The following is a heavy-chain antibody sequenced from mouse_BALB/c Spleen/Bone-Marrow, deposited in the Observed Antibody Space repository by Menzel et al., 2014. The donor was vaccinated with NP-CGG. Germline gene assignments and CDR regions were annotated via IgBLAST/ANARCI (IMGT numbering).Heavy chain of an antibody. CDR1: GFTFTDFF. J-gene: IGHJ4*01. V-gene: IGHV7-3*02. CDR2: IRNKAFGDTT. Sequence: EVKLMESGGGLVQPGGSLRLSCATSGFTFTDFFMSWVRQPPGKALEWLGFIRNKAFGDTTEYSASVKGRFTISRDNSQSILYLQMNTLRTEDSATYYCATDINFDNGGAGTMDYWGQGTSVTVSS. CDR3: ATDINFDNGGAGTMDY. D-gene: IGHD4-1*01.